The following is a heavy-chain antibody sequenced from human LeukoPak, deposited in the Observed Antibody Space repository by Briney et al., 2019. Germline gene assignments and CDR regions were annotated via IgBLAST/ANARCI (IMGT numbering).Heavy chain of an antibody. V-gene: IGHV3-23*01. CDR2: ISGGGVST. CDR3: ARVRCSPSSCASNWFDP. J-gene: IGHJ5*02. D-gene: IGHD2-2*01. CDR1: GFTLSSYA. Sequence: GGSLRLSCAASGFTLSSYAMSWVRQAPGKGLEWVSSISGGGVSTYYADSVKGRFTISRDNSQNTLYLQMSSLRADDTTVYYCARVRCSPSSCASNWFDPWGQGTLVTVSS.